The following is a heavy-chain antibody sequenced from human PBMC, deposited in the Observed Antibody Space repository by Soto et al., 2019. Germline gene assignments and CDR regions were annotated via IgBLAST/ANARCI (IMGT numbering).Heavy chain of an antibody. CDR3: AKDLGY. CDR1: GFTFSSYG. J-gene: IGHJ4*02. V-gene: IGHV3-30*18. Sequence: QVQLVESGGGVVQPGRSLRLSCAASGFTFSSYGMHWVRQAPGKGLEWVAVISYDGSNKYYADSVKGRFTISRDNSKNTLYLQMNSLRAEDTAVYYCAKDLGYWSQGTLVTVSS. CDR2: ISYDGSNK.